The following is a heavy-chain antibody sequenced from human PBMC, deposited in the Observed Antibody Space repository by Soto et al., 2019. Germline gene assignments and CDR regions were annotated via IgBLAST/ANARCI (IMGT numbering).Heavy chain of an antibody. J-gene: IGHJ4*02. D-gene: IGHD3-22*01. CDR1: GFTVSSNY. V-gene: IGHV3-66*01. CDR3: ARDHPDYYDSSGPHGFDY. CDR2: IYSGGST. Sequence: GGSLRLSCAASGFTVSSNYMSWVRQAPGKGLEWVSVIYSGGSTYYADSVKGRFTISRDNSKNTLYLQMNSLRAEDTAVYYCARDHPDYYDSSGPHGFDYWGQGTLVTVSS.